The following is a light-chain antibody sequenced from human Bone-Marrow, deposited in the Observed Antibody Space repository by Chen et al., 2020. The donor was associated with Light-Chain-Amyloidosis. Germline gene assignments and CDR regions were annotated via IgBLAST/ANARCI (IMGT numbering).Light chain of an antibody. CDR1: QDIITS. Sequence: DIQMTQSPSPLSASVGDRVIISCQASQDIITSLNWFQLKPGKAPKRLIYDASNLQTGVPSRFTGSGSGTHFTLAISSLHPDDIATYYCHQYENLPFTFGPGTKVEMK. CDR3: HQYENLPFT. V-gene: IGKV1-33*01. J-gene: IGKJ3*01. CDR2: DAS.